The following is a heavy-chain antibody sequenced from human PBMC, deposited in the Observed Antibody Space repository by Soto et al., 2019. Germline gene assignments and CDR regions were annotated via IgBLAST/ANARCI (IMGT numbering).Heavy chain of an antibody. J-gene: IGHJ4*02. Sequence: GASVKVSCKAAGGTFSSYGISRVRQAPGQGLEWMGGIIPMFGTATHTQNFQGRLTITADESTSTAYMELSSLRSEDTAVYFCARSVGVTTLSYLDYWGQGTLVTVSS. D-gene: IGHD1-26*01. CDR3: ARSVGVTTLSYLDY. V-gene: IGHV1-69*13. CDR1: GGTFSSYG. CDR2: IIPMFGTA.